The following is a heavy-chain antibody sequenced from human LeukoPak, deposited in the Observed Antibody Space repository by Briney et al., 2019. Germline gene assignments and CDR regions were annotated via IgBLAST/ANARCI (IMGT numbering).Heavy chain of an antibody. CDR1: GFTFSSYS. J-gene: IGHJ4*02. CDR3: ASDRFQQLGALSAWDY. CDR2: ISSSSSYI. V-gene: IGHV3-21*01. D-gene: IGHD3-16*02. Sequence: GGSLRLSCAASGFTFSSYSMNGVRQAPGKGLEWVSSISSSSSYIYYADSVKGRFTISRDNAKNSLYLQMNSLRAEDTAVYYCASDRFQQLGALSAWDYWGQGTLVTVSS.